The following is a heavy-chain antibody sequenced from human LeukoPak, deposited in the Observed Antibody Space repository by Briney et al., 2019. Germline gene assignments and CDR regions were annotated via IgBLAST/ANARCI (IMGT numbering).Heavy chain of an antibody. Sequence: SVKASCKASGGTFSSYAISWVRQAPGQGLEWMGGIIPIFGTANYAQKFQGRVTITADESTSTAYMELSSLRSEDTAVYYCARDHCSGGSCHNWFDPWGQGTLVTVSS. CDR3: ARDHCSGGSCHNWFDP. CDR1: GGTFSSYA. V-gene: IGHV1-69*13. J-gene: IGHJ5*02. D-gene: IGHD2-15*01. CDR2: IIPIFGTA.